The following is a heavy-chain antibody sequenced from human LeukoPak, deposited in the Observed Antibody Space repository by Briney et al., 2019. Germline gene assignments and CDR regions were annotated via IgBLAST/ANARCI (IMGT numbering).Heavy chain of an antibody. CDR1: GYTFTGYY. CDR2: INPNSGGT. V-gene: IGHV1-2*02. CDR3: AREEYSSGWYNLDY. Sequence: GASVKVSCKASGYTFTGYYMHWVRQAPGQGLEWMGWINPNSGGTNYAQKFQGRVTMTRDTSISTAYMELSRLRSDDTAVYYCAREEYSSGWYNLDYWGQGTLVTVSS. D-gene: IGHD6-19*01. J-gene: IGHJ4*02.